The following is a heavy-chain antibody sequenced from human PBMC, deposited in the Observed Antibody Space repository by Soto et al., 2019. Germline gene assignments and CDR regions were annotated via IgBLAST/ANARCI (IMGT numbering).Heavy chain of an antibody. D-gene: IGHD3-3*01. CDR2: ISGSGGST. Sequence: VGSLRLSCAASGFTFSSYAMSWVRQAPGKGPEWVSAISGSGGSTYYADSVKGRFTISRDNSKNTLYLQMNSLRAEDTAVYYCAKDITILVAWFDPWGQGTLVTVSS. V-gene: IGHV3-23*01. CDR3: AKDITILVAWFDP. CDR1: GFTFSSYA. J-gene: IGHJ5*02.